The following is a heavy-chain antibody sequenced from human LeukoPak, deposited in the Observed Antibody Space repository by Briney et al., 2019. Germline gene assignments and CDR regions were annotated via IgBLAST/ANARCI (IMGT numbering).Heavy chain of an antibody. CDR1: GHTFTSYG. D-gene: IGHD5-18*01. Sequence: ASVKVSCKASGHTFTSYGISWVRQAPGQGLEWMGWFSAYNGNTNYAQKPQGRVTMTTDTSTSTAYMELRSLRSDDTAVYYCARSLRHTAMVQFDYWGQGTLVTVSS. J-gene: IGHJ4*02. V-gene: IGHV1-18*01. CDR3: ARSLRHTAMVQFDY. CDR2: FSAYNGNT.